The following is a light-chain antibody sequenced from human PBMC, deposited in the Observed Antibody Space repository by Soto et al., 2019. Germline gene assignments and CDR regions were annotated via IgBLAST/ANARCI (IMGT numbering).Light chain of an antibody. CDR3: SSYTSGSTVI. Sequence: QSALTQPASVSGSPGQSITISCTGTRSDVGGYNYVSWYQHHPGKVPRLLIYEVTNRPAEVSNRFSGSKSGITASLTISGLQSEDEADYYCSSYTSGSTVIFGGGTKVTVL. CDR1: RSDVGGYNY. J-gene: IGLJ2*01. CDR2: EVT. V-gene: IGLV2-14*01.